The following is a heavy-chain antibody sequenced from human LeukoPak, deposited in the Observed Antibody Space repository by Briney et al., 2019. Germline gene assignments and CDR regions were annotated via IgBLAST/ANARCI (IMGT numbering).Heavy chain of an antibody. CDR2: IIPIFGTA. V-gene: IGHV1-69*05. J-gene: IGHJ1*01. D-gene: IGHD3-22*01. Sequence: ASVKVSCKASGGTFSSDAISWVRQAPGQGLEWMGGIIPIFGTANYAQKFQGRVTITTDESTSTAYMELSSLRSDDTAVYYCARVPGPNYYDSSGYFQDWGQGTLVTVSS. CDR3: ARVPGPNYYDSSGYFQD. CDR1: GGTFSSDA.